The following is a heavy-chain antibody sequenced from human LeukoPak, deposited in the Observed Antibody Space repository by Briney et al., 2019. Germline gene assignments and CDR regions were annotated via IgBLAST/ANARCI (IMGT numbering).Heavy chain of an antibody. D-gene: IGHD3-10*01. J-gene: IGHJ1*01. Sequence: ASVKVSCKASGGTFSSYAISWVRQAPGQGLEWMVRIIPILGIANYAQKFQGRVTITADKSTSTAYMELSSLRSEDTAVYYCAREAATGDFQHWGQGTLVTVSS. V-gene: IGHV1-69*04. CDR1: GGTFSSYA. CDR3: AREAATGDFQH. CDR2: IIPILGIA.